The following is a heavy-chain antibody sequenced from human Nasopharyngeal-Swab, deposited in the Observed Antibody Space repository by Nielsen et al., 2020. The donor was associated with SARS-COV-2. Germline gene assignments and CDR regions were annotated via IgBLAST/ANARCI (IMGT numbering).Heavy chain of an antibody. CDR2: IDPSDSYT. V-gene: IGHV5-10-1*01. J-gene: IGHJ6*02. CDR3: ARRRYNWNLDSDYYGMDV. Sequence: VRQMPGKGLEWMGRIDPSDSYTNYSPSFQGHVTISADKSISTAYPQWSSLKASDTAMYYCARRRYNWNLDSDYYGMDVWGQGTTVTVSS. D-gene: IGHD1-20*01.